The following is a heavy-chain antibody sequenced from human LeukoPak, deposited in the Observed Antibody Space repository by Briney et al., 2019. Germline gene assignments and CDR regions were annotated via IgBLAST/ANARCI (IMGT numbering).Heavy chain of an antibody. CDR1: GDSISNYY. CDR2: IYYSGST. J-gene: IGHJ4*02. Sequence: SETLSLTCSVSGDSISNYYWGWIRQPPGKGLEYIGYIYYSGSTIYNPSLKSRVTISLDTSKNQFSLKLNPVTAADTAVYYCATRSSGYSLLFDYWGQGTLVTVSS. CDR3: ATRSSGYSLLFDY. D-gene: IGHD3-22*01. V-gene: IGHV4-59*01.